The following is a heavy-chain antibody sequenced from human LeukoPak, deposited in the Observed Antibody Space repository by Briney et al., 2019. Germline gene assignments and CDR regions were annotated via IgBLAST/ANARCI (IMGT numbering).Heavy chain of an antibody. V-gene: IGHV4-4*07. CDR1: GGSISSYY. CDR3: ATWYYHGNWFDP. D-gene: IGHD1-7*01. J-gene: IGHJ5*02. CDR2: IYTSGST. Sequence: KSSETLSLTCTVSGGSISSYYWSWIRQPAGKGLEWIGRIYTSGSTNYNPSLKSRVTMSVDTSKNQFSLKLSSVTAADTAVYYCATWYYHGNWFDPWGQGTLVTVSS.